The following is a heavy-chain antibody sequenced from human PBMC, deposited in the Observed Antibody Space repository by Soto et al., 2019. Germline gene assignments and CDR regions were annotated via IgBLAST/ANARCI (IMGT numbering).Heavy chain of an antibody. CDR2: ITPMFGTA. CDR1: GGTFSRYT. D-gene: IGHD3-22*01. J-gene: IGHJ4*02. CDR3: ARQFDYESSGYYYAY. Sequence: ASVKVSCKASGGTFSRYTISWVRQAPGQGLEWMGGITPMFGTANYAQKFQGRVTIAADESTSTAYMELSSLRPEDTAVYYCARQFDYESSGYYYAYWGQGTVVTVSS. V-gene: IGHV1-69*13.